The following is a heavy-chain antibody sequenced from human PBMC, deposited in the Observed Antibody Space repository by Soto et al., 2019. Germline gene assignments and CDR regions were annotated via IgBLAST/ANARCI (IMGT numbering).Heavy chain of an antibody. CDR3: TRGDSYYYYYMDV. V-gene: IGHV3-48*01. J-gene: IGHJ6*03. D-gene: IGHD2-21*02. CDR1: GFTFSSYS. Sequence: EVQLVESGGGLVQPGGSLRLSCAASGFTFSSYSMNWVRQAPGEGLEWVSYISSSSSTIYYADSVKGRFTISRDNAKNSLYLQINSLRAEDTAVYYCTRGDSYYYYYMDVWGKGTTVTVSS. CDR2: ISSSSSTI.